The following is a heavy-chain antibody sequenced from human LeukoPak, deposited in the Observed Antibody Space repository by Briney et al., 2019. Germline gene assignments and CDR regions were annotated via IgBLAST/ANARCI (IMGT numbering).Heavy chain of an antibody. D-gene: IGHD2-2*02. CDR3: ATNLHCSSTYCYTKGKSRDL. CDR2: FDAEDGET. Sequence: PGGSLRLSCAASGFTFSSYGMHWVRQAPGKGLEWMGGFDAEDGETLYAQNFQGRVTMTEDTSTDTAYMELSSLRSEDTAVYYCATNLHCSSTYCYTKGKSRDLWGQGTMVTVSS. CDR1: GFTFSSYG. V-gene: IGHV1-24*01. J-gene: IGHJ3*01.